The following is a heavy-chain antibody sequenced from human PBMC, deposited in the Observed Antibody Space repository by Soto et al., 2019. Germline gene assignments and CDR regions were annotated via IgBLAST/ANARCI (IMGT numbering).Heavy chain of an antibody. CDR3: AMPTGYNSGSFAIFDY. V-gene: IGHV3-30*03. D-gene: IGHD6-25*01. J-gene: IGHJ4*02. CDR2: VSYDGSNE. CDR1: GFTFSNYA. Sequence: QVQLVESGGGVVQPGRSLRLSCAASGFTFSNYAMHWVRLAPGKGLEWVAVVSYDGSNEDFADSVKGRFTISRDNSKNTLNLQMNSLRADDTAVYYCAMPTGYNSGSFAIFDYWGQGTLVPVSS.